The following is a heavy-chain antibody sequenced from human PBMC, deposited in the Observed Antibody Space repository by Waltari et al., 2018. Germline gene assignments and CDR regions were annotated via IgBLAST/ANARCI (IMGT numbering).Heavy chain of an antibody. CDR3: ARANTIFGVIRTWYYMDV. V-gene: IGHV4-34*01. CDR2: MNHSGRT. Sequence: QVQLQQWGAGLLKPSETLSLTCVVSGGSFSGYYWSWIRQPPGKGLEWIGEMNHSGRTNTNPSLKSRVTISIDTSKIQFSLKLRSVTVADTAVYYCARANTIFGVIRTWYYMDVWGKGTPVTVSS. J-gene: IGHJ6*03. CDR1: GGSFSGYY. D-gene: IGHD3-3*01.